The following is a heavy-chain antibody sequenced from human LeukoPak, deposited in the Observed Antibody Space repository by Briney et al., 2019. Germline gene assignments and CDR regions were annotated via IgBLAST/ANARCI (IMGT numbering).Heavy chain of an antibody. CDR3: ARGPTYYDFWSGYYRRNWFDP. V-gene: IGHV1-8*03. Sequence: ASVKVSCKASGYTFTSYDINWVRQATGQGLEWMGWMNPNSGNTGYAQKFQGRVTITRNTSISTAYTELSSLRSEDTAVYYCARGPTYYDFWSGYYRRNWFDPWGQGTLVTVSS. CDR1: GYTFTSYD. J-gene: IGHJ5*02. D-gene: IGHD3-3*01. CDR2: MNPNSGNT.